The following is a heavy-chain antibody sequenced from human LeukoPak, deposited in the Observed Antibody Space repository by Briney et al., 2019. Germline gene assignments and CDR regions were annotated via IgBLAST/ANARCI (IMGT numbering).Heavy chain of an antibody. CDR2: IRYDGSNK. CDR3: AKDWVATIELDAFDI. CDR1: GFTLSSYG. Sequence: PGGSLRLSCAASGFTLSSYGMHWVRQAPGKGLEWVAFIRYDGSNKYYADSVKGRFTISRDNSKNTLYLQMSSLRAEDTAVYYCAKDWVATIELDAFDIWGQGTMVTVSS. D-gene: IGHD5-12*01. J-gene: IGHJ3*02. V-gene: IGHV3-30*02.